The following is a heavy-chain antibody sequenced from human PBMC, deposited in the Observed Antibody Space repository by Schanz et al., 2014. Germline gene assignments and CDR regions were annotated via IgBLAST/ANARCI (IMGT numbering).Heavy chain of an antibody. D-gene: IGHD3-3*01. CDR1: GFVFSTFA. J-gene: IGHJ4*02. Sequence: EVQLVESGGGLVRPGGSLRVSCAASGFVFSTFAMYWVRQAPGKGLEWVTSISSSGNSIYYADSVKGRFTISRDNAKIPLYLLINSLTAEDTSVYHCARGVRIDYWGQGTLVTVSS. CDR3: ARGVRIDY. V-gene: IGHV3-21*01. CDR2: ISSSGNSI.